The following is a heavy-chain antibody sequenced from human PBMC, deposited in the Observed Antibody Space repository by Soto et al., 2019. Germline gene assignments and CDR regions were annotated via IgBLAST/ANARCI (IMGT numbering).Heavy chain of an antibody. D-gene: IGHD5-18*01. CDR2: IYPGDSDT. J-gene: IGHJ6*02. CDR1: GYSFTSYW. V-gene: IGHV5-51*01. CDR3: ARHSGGYSYGYYYYYGMDV. Sequence: WESLKISCKGSGYSFTSYWIGWVRQMPGKGLEWMGIIYPGDSDTRYSPSFQGQVTISADKSISTAYLQWSSLKASDTAMYYCARHSGGYSYGYYYYYGMDVLGQGPTVTVSS.